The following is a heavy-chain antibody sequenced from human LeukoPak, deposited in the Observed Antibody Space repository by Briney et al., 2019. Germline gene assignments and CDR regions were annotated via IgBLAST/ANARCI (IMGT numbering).Heavy chain of an antibody. D-gene: IGHD3-3*02. CDR1: GFTFSNYW. Sequence: PGGSLRLSCAASGFTFSNYWMHWVRQAPGKGLVWISRINNDGTGTNYADSVKGRFTISRDNAKNTLFLQMNSLRVEDTAMYYCARGMRGPDYWGQGTLVTVSS. J-gene: IGHJ4*02. V-gene: IGHV3-74*01. CDR2: INNDGTGT. CDR3: ARGMRGPDY.